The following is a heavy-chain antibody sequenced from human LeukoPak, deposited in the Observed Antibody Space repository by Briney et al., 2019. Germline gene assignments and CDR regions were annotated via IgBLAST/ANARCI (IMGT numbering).Heavy chain of an antibody. CDR1: EFTFSDLA. CDR2: ISGSGGST. Sequence: PGGSLRLSCAASEFTFSDLAMSWVRQAPGKGLEWVSGISGSGGSTYYAGSVEGRFTISRDNSKNTLFLQMNSLRADDTAIYYCAKKRANTSGYYFCFDYWGQGTQVTVSA. D-gene: IGHD3-22*01. CDR3: AKKRANTSGYYFCFDY. J-gene: IGHJ4*02. V-gene: IGHV3-23*01.